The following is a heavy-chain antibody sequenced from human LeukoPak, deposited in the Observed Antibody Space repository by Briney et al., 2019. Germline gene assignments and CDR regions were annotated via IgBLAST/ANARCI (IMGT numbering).Heavy chain of an antibody. D-gene: IGHD3-22*01. CDR3: AGEEIDRYYDSSGFQDY. V-gene: IGHV1-18*01. J-gene: IGHJ4*02. CDR1: GYTFTSYG. Sequence: ASVKVSCKASGYTFTSYGISWVRQAPGQGLEWMGWISAYNGNTNYAQKLQGRVTMTTDTSTSTAYMELRSLRSDDTAVYYCAGEEIDRYYDSSGFQDYWGQGTLVTVSS. CDR2: ISAYNGNT.